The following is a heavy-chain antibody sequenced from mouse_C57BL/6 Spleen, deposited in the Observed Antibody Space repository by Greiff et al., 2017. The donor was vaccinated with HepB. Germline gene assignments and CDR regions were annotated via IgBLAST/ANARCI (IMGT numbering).Heavy chain of an antibody. CDR2: INPYNGGT. Sequence: VQLQQSGPVLVKPGASVKMSCKASGYTFTDYYMNWVKQSHGKSLEWIGVINPYNGGTSYNQKFKGKATLTVDKSSSTAYMELNSLTSEDSAVYYCAREGLYYYGSSCGYFDYWGQGTTLTVSS. CDR1: GYTFTDYY. D-gene: IGHD1-1*01. J-gene: IGHJ2*01. V-gene: IGHV1-19*01. CDR3: AREGLYYYGSSCGYFDY.